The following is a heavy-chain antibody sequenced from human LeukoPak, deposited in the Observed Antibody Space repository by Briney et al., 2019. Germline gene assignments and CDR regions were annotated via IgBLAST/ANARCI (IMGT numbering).Heavy chain of an antibody. V-gene: IGHV1-69*13. CDR1: GGTFSSYA. D-gene: IGHD3-22*01. CDR3: ARSEFDDSSGYYYGH. Sequence: GASVKVSCKASGGTFSSYAISWVRQAPGQGLEWMGGIIPIFGTANYAQKFQGRVTITADESTSTAYMELSSLRSEDTAVYYCARSEFDDSSGYYYGHWGQGTLVTVSS. CDR2: IIPIFGTA. J-gene: IGHJ4*02.